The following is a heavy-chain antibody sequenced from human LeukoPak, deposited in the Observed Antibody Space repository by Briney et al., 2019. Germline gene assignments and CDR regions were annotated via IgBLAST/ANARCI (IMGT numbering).Heavy chain of an antibody. D-gene: IGHD6-6*01. J-gene: IGHJ3*02. CDR1: GGLIGSGFY. CDR3: ARVPGVRSSSIVHGFDI. V-gene: IGHV4-61*02. Sequence: MSSETLSLTCTVSGGLIGSGFYWSWIRQPAGKGREWIGRIYTSGITNYNPYLKSRVTISADTSKNQFFLKLSSVTAADTAVYYCARVPGVRSSSIVHGFDIWGQGTSVTVSS. CDR2: IYTSGIT.